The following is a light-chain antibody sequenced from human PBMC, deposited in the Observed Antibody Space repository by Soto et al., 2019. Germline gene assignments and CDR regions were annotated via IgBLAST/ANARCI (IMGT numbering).Light chain of an antibody. CDR1: SSDIGHYDY. CDR2: EVF. V-gene: IGLV2-14*01. CDR3: SSYTTTNTLYV. Sequence: SVLTQPASVSGSPGQSITISCTGTSSDIGHYDYVSWYQQHPGKAPKLMIYEVFNRPSGVSSRFSGSKSGSTASLTISGLQAEDEDDYYCSSYTTTNTLYVFGTGTKLTVL. J-gene: IGLJ1*01.